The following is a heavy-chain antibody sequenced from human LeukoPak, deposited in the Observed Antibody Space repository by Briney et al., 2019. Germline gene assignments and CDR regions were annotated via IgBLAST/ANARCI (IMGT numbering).Heavy chain of an antibody. CDR3: ARKGSYFDY. V-gene: IGHV4-59*01. CDR1: GGSISSYY. CDR2: IYYSGST. D-gene: IGHD2-15*01. Sequence: KPSETLSLTCTVSGGSISSYYWSWIRQPPVKGLEWIGYIYYSGSTNYNPSLKSRVTISVDTSKNQFSLKLSSVTAADTAVYYCARKGSYFDYWGQGTLVTVSS. J-gene: IGHJ4*02.